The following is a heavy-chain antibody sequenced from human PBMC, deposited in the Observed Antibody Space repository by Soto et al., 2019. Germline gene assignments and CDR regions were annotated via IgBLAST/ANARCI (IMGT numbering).Heavy chain of an antibody. J-gene: IGHJ4*02. D-gene: IGHD6-13*01. CDR3: ARTLSSWYHFDY. CDR1: GFTVSSNY. Sequence: PGGSLRLSCAASGFTVSSNYMSWVRQAPGKGLEWVSLIYSGGNTYFADSVKGRFTISRDNSKNTLYLQMNSLKAEDTAVYYCARTLSSWYHFDYWGQGTLVTVSS. V-gene: IGHV3-53*01. CDR2: IYSGGNT.